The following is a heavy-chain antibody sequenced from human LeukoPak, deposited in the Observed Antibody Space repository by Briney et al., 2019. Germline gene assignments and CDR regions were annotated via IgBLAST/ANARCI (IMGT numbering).Heavy chain of an antibody. CDR2: ISGSGGST. Sequence: QPGGSLRLSCAASGFTFSSYAMSWVRQAPGKGLEWVSAISGSGGSTYYADSVKGRFTISRDNSKNTLYLQMNSLRAEDTAVYYCAKSWGLSSGWYVDYWGQGTLVTVSS. CDR1: GFTFSSYA. J-gene: IGHJ4*02. D-gene: IGHD6-19*01. CDR3: AKSWGLSSGWYVDY. V-gene: IGHV3-23*01.